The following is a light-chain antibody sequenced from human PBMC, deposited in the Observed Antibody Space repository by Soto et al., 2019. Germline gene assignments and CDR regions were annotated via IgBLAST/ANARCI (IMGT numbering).Light chain of an antibody. Sequence: QSVLTQPASVSGSLGQSITISCIGTSSDVGSSNLVSWYQQHPGRAPKLIICEASKRPSGVSNRFSGSKSGNTASLTISGLQAEDEADYYCCSYVGLSSFVVFGGGTKLTVL. CDR2: EAS. J-gene: IGLJ2*01. V-gene: IGLV2-23*02. CDR3: CSYVGLSSFVV. CDR1: SSDVGSSNL.